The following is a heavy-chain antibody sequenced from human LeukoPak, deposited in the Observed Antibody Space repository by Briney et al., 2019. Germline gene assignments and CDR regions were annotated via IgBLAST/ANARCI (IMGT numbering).Heavy chain of an antibody. J-gene: IGHJ4*02. CDR2: IGPSATTI. D-gene: IGHD6-6*01. CDR1: ASTFSGYS. Sequence: GGSLRLSCAASASTFSGYSMNWVRQAPGKGLEWVSYIGPSATTIYYADSVKGRFTISRDNAKNSLYLQMNSLRAEDTAVYYCAREYSSSSGRSFDYWGQGTLVTVSS. CDR3: AREYSSSSGRSFDY. V-gene: IGHV3-48*01.